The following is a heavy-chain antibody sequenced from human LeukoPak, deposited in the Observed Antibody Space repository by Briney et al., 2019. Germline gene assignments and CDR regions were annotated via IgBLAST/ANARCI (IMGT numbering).Heavy chain of an antibody. CDR1: GGSFSGYY. CDR3: ARGLNYSDTTGYYPAYMDV. Sequence: SETLSLTCAVYGGSFSGYYWSWIRQPPGKGLEWIGEISHSGNSNYNPSLKSRVTISVDTSKSQFSLRLSSLTAADAALYYCARGLNYSDTTGYYPAYMDVWGRGTTVTVSS. J-gene: IGHJ6*03. CDR2: ISHSGNS. D-gene: IGHD3-22*01. V-gene: IGHV4-34*01.